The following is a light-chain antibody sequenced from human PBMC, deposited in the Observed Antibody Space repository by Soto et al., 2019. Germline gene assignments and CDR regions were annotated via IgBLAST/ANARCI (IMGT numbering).Light chain of an antibody. Sequence: DIQMTQSPSTLSASVGGRVTITCRASRGFRNSLAWYHQKTGKAPKLLIYDASTLERGVPSRFSGSGSGTEFTLIISSLQPDDFGTYYCQQYETYSWTFGQGTKVDIK. CDR3: QQYETYSWT. V-gene: IGKV1-5*01. J-gene: IGKJ1*01. CDR1: RGFRNS. CDR2: DAS.